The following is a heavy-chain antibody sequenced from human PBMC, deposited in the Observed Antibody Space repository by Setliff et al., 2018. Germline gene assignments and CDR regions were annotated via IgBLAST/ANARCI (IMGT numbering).Heavy chain of an antibody. Sequence: SVKVSCKVSGGTFGSSAFTWARQAPGPGLEYMGGIIPFFGNTNYAQKFQGRLSITADESTNTVYMELSRLRSEDTAMYYCATPHCSDGTCRYYFESWGQGTLVTVSS. CDR2: IIPFFGNT. V-gene: IGHV1-69*13. CDR3: ATPHCSDGTCRYYFES. J-gene: IGHJ4*02. D-gene: IGHD2-15*01. CDR1: GGTFGSSA.